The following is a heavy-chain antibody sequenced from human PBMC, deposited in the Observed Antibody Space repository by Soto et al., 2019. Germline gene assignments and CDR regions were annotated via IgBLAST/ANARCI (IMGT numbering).Heavy chain of an antibody. D-gene: IGHD3-16*01. CDR1: GFTFSSFW. CDR2: INGDGSTT. J-gene: IGHJ4*02. CDR3: ARDLTSGDSY. Sequence: GGSLRLSCAASGFTFSSFWMHWVRQGPGKGLVWVSRINGDGSTTSYADSVKGRFTISRDNAKNTLYLQMNSLRAEDTAVYYCARDLTSGDSYWGQGTLVTVSS. V-gene: IGHV3-74*01.